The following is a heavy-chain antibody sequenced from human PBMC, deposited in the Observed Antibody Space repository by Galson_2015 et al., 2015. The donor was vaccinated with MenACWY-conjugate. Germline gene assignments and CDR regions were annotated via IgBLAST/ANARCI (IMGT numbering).Heavy chain of an antibody. CDR1: GGSISSYY. CDR3: AKGGGIAASGHNWFDP. Sequence: SETLSLTCSVSGGSISSYYWSWIRQPPGKGLEYIGYIYDSGGINYNPSLKSQVTISVDTSKNQFSLKLTSVTAADTAMYYCAKGGGIAASGHNWFDPWGQGTLVIVSS. D-gene: IGHD6-25*01. V-gene: IGHV4-59*03. CDR2: IYDSGGI. J-gene: IGHJ5*02.